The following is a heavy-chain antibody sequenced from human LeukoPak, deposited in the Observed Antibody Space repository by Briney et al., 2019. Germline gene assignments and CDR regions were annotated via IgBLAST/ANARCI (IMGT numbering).Heavy chain of an antibody. V-gene: IGHV3-13*01. Sequence: GGSLRLSCAASGFTFSSFDMHWVRQPTGQGLEWVSTIGTASDTYYPGSVEGRFTLSRDNAKNSLYLHMNSLTAGDTAVYYCARGPPRGKYYYMDVWGKGTTVTVSS. CDR1: GFTFSSFD. D-gene: IGHD1-1*01. CDR3: ARGPPRGKYYYMDV. J-gene: IGHJ6*03. CDR2: IGTASDT.